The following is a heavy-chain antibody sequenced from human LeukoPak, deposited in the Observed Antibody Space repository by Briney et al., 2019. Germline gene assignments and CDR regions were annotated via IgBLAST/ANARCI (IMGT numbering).Heavy chain of an antibody. CDR2: INPSGGST. CDR1: GYTFTSYY. CDR3: ARGAHYDILTGYSPKYVY. V-gene: IGHV1-46*01. Sequence: ASVKVSCKASGYTFTSYYMHWVRQAPGQGLEWMGIINPSGGSTSYAQKFQGRVTMTRDTSTSTVYMELSSLRSEDTAVYYCARGAHYDILTGYSPKYVYWGQGTLVTVSS. D-gene: IGHD3-9*01. J-gene: IGHJ4*02.